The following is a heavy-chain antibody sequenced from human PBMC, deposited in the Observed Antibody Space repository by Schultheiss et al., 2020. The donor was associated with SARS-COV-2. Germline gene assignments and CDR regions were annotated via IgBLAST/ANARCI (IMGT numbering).Heavy chain of an antibody. V-gene: IGHV4-59*12. CDR2: IYYSGST. D-gene: IGHD6-19*01. CDR3: ARRGQWLADWYFDL. Sequence: SETLSLTCTVSGGSISSYYWSWIRQPPGKGLEWIGYIYYSGSTNYNPSLKSRVTISVDTSKNQFSLKLSSVTAADTAVYYCARRGQWLADWYFDLWGRGTLVTVFS. J-gene: IGHJ2*01. CDR1: GGSISSYY.